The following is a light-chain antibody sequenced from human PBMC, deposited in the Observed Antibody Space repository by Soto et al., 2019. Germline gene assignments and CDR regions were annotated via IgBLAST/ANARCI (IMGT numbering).Light chain of an antibody. V-gene: IGLV2-14*01. J-gene: IGLJ1*01. CDR1: SSDVGGYNY. Sequence: SALTHPASVSGYPGQSITISCTGRSSDVGGYNYVSWYQQHQGKAPKFMIYEVSRRPSGVSNRFSGSKSGNTASLTVSGLQAEDEADYYCSSYTTSNTYVFGTGTKVTVL. CDR3: SSYTTSNTYV. CDR2: EVS.